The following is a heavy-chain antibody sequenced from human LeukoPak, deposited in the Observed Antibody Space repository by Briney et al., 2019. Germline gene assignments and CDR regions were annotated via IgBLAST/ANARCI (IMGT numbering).Heavy chain of an antibody. CDR3: ATVGSGSYYEFDY. V-gene: IGHV1-24*01. CDR1: GYTLAELS. CDR2: FDPEDGET. J-gene: IGHJ4*02. D-gene: IGHD3-10*01. Sequence: GASVKVSCKVSGYTLAELSMHWVRQAPGKGLEWMGGFDPEDGETIYAQKFQGRVTMTEDTSTDTAYMELSSLRSEDTAVYYCATVGSGSYYEFDYWGQGTLVTVSS.